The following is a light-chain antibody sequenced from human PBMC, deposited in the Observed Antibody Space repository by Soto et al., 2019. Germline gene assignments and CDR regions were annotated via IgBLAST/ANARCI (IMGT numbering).Light chain of an antibody. CDR3: QQYGDSPRLT. J-gene: IGKJ4*01. Sequence: EIVLTQSPGTLSLSPGEGATLSCRASQSVRNNYLAWYQQKPGQATSLLIYGASARATGIPDRFSGSGSGTDFTLTISGLEPEDFAEYYCQQYGDSPRLTFGGGTRVEIK. CDR2: GAS. V-gene: IGKV3-20*01. CDR1: QSVRNNY.